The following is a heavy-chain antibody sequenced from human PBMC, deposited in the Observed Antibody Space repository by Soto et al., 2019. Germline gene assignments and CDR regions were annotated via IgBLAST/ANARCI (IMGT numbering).Heavy chain of an antibody. CDR1: GGSISSYY. V-gene: IGHV4-59*08. Sequence: SETLSLTCTVSGGSISSYYWSWIRQPPGKGLEWIGYIYYSGSTNYNPSLKSRVTISVDTSKNQFSLKLSSVTAADTAVYYCARHRYCSGGSCYSGGDWFDPWGQGTLVTVSS. CDR2: IYYSGST. J-gene: IGHJ5*02. D-gene: IGHD2-15*01. CDR3: ARHRYCSGGSCYSGGDWFDP.